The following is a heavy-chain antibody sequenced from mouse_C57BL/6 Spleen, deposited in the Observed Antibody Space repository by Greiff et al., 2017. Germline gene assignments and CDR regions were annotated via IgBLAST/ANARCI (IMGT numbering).Heavy chain of an antibody. CDR2: IYPGDGDT. CDR3: AIEGTLTGDWYFDV. J-gene: IGHJ1*03. V-gene: IGHV1-80*01. CDR1: GYAFSSYW. D-gene: IGHD4-1*01. Sequence: QVQLQQSGAELVKPGASVKISCKASGYAFSSYWMNWVKQRPGKGLEWIGQIYPGDGDTNYNGKFKGKATLTADNSSITAYMQLSSLPSEDSAVYFCAIEGTLTGDWYFDVWGTGTTVTVSS.